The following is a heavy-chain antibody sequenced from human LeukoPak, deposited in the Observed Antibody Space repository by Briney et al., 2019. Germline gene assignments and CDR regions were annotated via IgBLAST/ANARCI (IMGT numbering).Heavy chain of an antibody. V-gene: IGHV3-15*01. CDR2: INRNTVGGTT. CDR3: TTGGHYYGD. CDR1: GITVTNAW. D-gene: IGHD3-10*01. J-gene: IGHJ4*02. Sequence: GGSLRLSCAASGITVTNAWMSWVRQAPGKGLEWVGRINRNTVGGTTDYGAPVKGRVTISRDDSKNTLYLQMNSLKTEDTAVYYCTTGGHYYGDWGQGTLVTVSS.